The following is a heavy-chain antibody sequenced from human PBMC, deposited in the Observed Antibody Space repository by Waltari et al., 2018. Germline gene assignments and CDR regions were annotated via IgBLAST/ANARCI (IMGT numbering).Heavy chain of an antibody. CDR1: GGSFSGYY. V-gene: IGHV4-34*01. CDR3: ARRPRVVPAAIWFDP. J-gene: IGHJ5*02. Sequence: QVQLQQWGAGLLKPSETLSLTCAVYGGSFSGYYWSWIRQPPGKGLEWIGEINHSGSTNYHPSLKSRVTISVDTAKNQFSLKLSSVTAADTAVYYCARRPRVVPAAIWFDPWGQGTLVTVSS. CDR2: INHSGST. D-gene: IGHD2-2*01.